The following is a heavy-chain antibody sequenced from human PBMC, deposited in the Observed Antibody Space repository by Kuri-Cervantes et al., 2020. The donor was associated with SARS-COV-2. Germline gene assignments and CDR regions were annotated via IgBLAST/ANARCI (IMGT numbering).Heavy chain of an antibody. D-gene: IGHD2-2*02. V-gene: IGHV3-21*01. CDR3: ARDNVILVVPAAIGRRAFDI. Sequence: GGSLRLSCAASGFTFSSYAMSWVRQAPGKGLEWVSSISRSSSYIYYADSVKGRFTISRDNAKNSLYLQMNSLRAEDTAVYYCARDNVILVVPAAIGRRAFDIWGQGTMVTVSS. CDR1: GFTFSSYA. CDR2: ISRSSSYI. J-gene: IGHJ3*02.